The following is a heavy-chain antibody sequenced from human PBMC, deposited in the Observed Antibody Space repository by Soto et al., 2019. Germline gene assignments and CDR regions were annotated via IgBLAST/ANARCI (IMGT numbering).Heavy chain of an antibody. D-gene: IGHD2-2*01. J-gene: IGHJ5*02. CDR3: ARGRDIVVVPGARGNWFDP. Sequence: PSETLSLTCAVYGWSFSVYYWSWIRQPPGKGLEWIGEINHSGSTNYNPSLKSRVTISVDTSKNQFSLKLSSVTAADTAVYYCARGRDIVVVPGARGNWFDPWGQGTLVTVSS. V-gene: IGHV4-34*01. CDR2: INHSGST. CDR1: GWSFSVYY.